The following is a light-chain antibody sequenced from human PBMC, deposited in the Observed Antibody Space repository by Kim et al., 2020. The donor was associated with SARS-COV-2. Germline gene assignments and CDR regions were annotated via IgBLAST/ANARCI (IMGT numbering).Light chain of an antibody. CDR2: DAY. Sequence: DIQMTQSPSSLSASVGDRVTITCRASQGINNFLAWFQQKPGKAPKSLIYDAYSLQSGVPSQFSGSGSGTDFTLTINSLQPEDFATYYCQQYKSYPITFGQGTRLEIK. V-gene: IGKV1-16*02. J-gene: IGKJ5*01. CDR3: QQYKSYPIT. CDR1: QGINNF.